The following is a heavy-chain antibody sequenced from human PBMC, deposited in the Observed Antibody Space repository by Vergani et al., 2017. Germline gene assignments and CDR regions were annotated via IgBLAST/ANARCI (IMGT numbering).Heavy chain of an antibody. J-gene: IGHJ6*03. D-gene: IGHD5-18*01. Sequence: QLQLQESDPGLVKPSETLSLTCTVSGGSISSSSYYWGWIRQPPGKGLEWIGSIYYSGSTYYNPSLKSRVTISVDTSKNQFSLKLSSVTAADTAVYYCARGLISVLGRDTAMVQNYYYYMDVWGKGTTVTVSS. CDR1: GGSISSSSYY. CDR2: IYYSGST. CDR3: ARGLISVLGRDTAMVQNYYYYMDV. V-gene: IGHV4-39*01.